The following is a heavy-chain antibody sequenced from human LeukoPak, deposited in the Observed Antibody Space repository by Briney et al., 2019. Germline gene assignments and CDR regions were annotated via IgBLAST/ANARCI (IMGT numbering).Heavy chain of an antibody. CDR3: ARRREMATLVYAFDI. J-gene: IGHJ3*02. CDR2: IYWDDDK. D-gene: IGHD5-24*01. Sequence: SGPTLVNPTQTLTLTCTFSGFSLSTSGVGVGWIRQPPGKALEWLALIYWDDDKRYSPSLKSRLTITKDTSKNQVVLTMTDMDPVDTATYYCARRREMATLVYAFDIWGQGTMVTVSS. CDR1: GFSLSTSGVG. V-gene: IGHV2-5*02.